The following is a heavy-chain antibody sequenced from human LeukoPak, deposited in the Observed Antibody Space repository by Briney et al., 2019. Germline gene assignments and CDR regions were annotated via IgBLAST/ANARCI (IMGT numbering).Heavy chain of an antibody. Sequence: GGSLRLSCAASRFIFSNYAMHWVRQAPGKGLDWVAVISYHGRDQFYADSVKGRFTISRDSSKDTLYLQMNSLRTEDTTVYYCVRQDCSGGSCYLDYWGQGTLVTVSS. J-gene: IGHJ4*02. V-gene: IGHV3-30*04. D-gene: IGHD2-15*01. CDR2: ISYHGRDQ. CDR3: VRQDCSGGSCYLDY. CDR1: RFIFSNYA.